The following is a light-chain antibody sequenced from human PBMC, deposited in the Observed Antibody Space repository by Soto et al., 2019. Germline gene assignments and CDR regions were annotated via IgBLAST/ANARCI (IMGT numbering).Light chain of an antibody. CDR2: GAS. V-gene: IGKV3-20*01. CDR3: QQYGSSGT. J-gene: IGKJ1*01. Sequence: EIVLTHSPGTLSLSPGERATLSCRASQSVSNNYLAWYQQKPGQAPRLLIYGASNRATGIPDRFSGSGSGTDFTLTISRLEPEDFAVYYCQQYGSSGTFGQGPWVDIK. CDR1: QSVSNNY.